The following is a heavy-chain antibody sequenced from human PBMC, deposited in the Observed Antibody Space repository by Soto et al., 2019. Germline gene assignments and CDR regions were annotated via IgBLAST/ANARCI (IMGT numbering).Heavy chain of an antibody. CDR3: ASSRGATHGF. CDR2: INPDGSGK. J-gene: IGHJ4*02. Sequence: VQLVESGGGLVQPGGSLRLSCAVSRISFSAYWMSWVRQAPGRGLEWVANINPDGSGKYYVDSVKGRFTISRDNVKDSLYLEMNNLRPDDTATYYCASSRGATHGFWGQGTLVNVSS. D-gene: IGHD1-26*01. V-gene: IGHV3-7*03. CDR1: RISFSAYW.